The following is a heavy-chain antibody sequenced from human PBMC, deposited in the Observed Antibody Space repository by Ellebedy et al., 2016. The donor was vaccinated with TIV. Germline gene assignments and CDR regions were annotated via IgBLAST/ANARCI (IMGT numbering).Heavy chain of an antibody. D-gene: IGHD2-15*01. CDR2: ISAYNGNT. CDR1: GYTFTSYG. J-gene: IGHJ4*02. CDR3: ARAAAESRSDY. Sequence: AASVKVSCKASGYTFTSYGISWVRQAPGQGLEWMGWISAYNGNTNYAQKLQGRVTITPDPSTSTAYMERRSLRSDDTAVYYCARAAAESRSDYWGQGTLVTVSS. V-gene: IGHV1-18*01.